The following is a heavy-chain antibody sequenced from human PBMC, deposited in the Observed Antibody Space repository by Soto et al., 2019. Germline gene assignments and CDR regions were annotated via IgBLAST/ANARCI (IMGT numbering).Heavy chain of an antibody. CDR2: IYYSGST. CDR3: ARSVSGYDSSGYYYIFSYYFDY. V-gene: IGHV4-61*01. D-gene: IGHD3-22*01. J-gene: IGHJ4*02. Sequence: SETLSLTCRVSGGTVSSGSYCWSWIRPPPGQGLEGFGYIYYSGSTNYNPSLKSRVTISVDTSKNQFSLKLSSVTAADTAVYYCARSVSGYDSSGYYYIFSYYFDYWGQGTLVTVSS. CDR1: GGTVSSGSYC.